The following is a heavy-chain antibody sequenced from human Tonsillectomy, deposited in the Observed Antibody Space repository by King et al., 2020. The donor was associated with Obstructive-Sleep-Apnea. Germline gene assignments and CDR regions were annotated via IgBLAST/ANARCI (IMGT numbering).Heavy chain of an antibody. J-gene: IGHJ4*02. V-gene: IGHV1-18*04. CDR1: GYMFTSYG. Sequence: QLVQSGAEVKKPGAAVKVSCNASGYMFTSYGISWVRQAPGQGLEWMGWISADNGNTNYAQKFQGRVTMTTDTSTSTAYMELRSLRSDDTAVYYCARNPYSTGWYSGWIDYWGQGTLVTVSS. CDR2: ISADNGNT. D-gene: IGHD6-19*01. CDR3: ARNPYSTGWYSGWIDY.